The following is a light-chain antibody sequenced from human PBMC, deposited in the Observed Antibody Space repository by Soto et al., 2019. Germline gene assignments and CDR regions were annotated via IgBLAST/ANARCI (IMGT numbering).Light chain of an antibody. CDR2: DVT. CDR3: NPYTSSSPPYV. J-gene: IGLJ1*01. Sequence: QSVLTQPASVSGSPGQSITISCTGTSSDVGGYNYVSWYQQQPVKAPKLMIYDVTNRPSGVSDRFSGSKSGNTASLTISGLQADDDAYYYCNPYTSSSPPYVSGTRTKAAVL. CDR1: SSDVGGYNY. V-gene: IGLV2-14*01.